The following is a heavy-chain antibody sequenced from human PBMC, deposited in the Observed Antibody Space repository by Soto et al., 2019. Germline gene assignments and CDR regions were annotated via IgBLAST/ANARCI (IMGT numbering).Heavy chain of an antibody. Sequence: QVQLVESGGGVVQPGRSLRLTCAASGFTFSDSGMHWVRQAPGKGLEWVALVSNDGNRKYYADSVKGRFTISRDNSENTLYLQMNSLRAEDTAVYYCARWVGGSMYDNSGKYDSWGQGTLAPVSS. V-gene: IGHV3-30*03. J-gene: IGHJ5*01. CDR3: ARWVGGSMYDNSGKYDS. CDR2: VSNDGNRK. D-gene: IGHD3-22*01. CDR1: GFTFSDSG.